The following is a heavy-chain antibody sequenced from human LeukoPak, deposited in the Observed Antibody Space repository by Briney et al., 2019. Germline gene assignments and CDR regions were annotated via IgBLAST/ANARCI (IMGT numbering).Heavy chain of an antibody. V-gene: IGHV3-11*01. CDR3: ARRAGAYSHPYDY. CDR1: GFTFSDYY. J-gene: IGHJ4*02. CDR2: ISSSGNTI. D-gene: IGHD4/OR15-4a*01. Sequence: PGGSLRLSCAASGFTFSDYYMSWIRQAPGKGLEWVSYISSSGNTIYYADSVKGRFTISRDNAKNSLYLQMNSLRAEDTAVYYCARRAGAYSHPYDYWGQGTLVTVSS.